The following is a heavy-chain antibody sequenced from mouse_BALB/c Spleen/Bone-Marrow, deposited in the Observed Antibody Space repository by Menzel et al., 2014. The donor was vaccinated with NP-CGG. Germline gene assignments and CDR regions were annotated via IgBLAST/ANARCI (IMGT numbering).Heavy chain of an antibody. Sequence: EVKVIESGGGLVQPGGSLKLSCAASGFDFSRYWMSWVRQAPGKGLEWIGEINPGSSTINYTPSLKDKFIISRDNAKNTLYLQMSKVRSEDTALYYCARQGYYGRSDYWGQGTTLTVSS. CDR1: GFDFSRYW. CDR2: INPGSSTI. D-gene: IGHD1-1*01. V-gene: IGHV4-1*02. CDR3: ARQGYYGRSDY. J-gene: IGHJ2*01.